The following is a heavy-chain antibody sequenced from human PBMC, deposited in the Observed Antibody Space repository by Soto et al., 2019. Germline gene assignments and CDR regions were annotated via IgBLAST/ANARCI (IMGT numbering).Heavy chain of an antibody. D-gene: IGHD2-15*01. CDR1: GFTFSSYA. J-gene: IGHJ4*02. Sequence: GGSLRLSCAASGFTFSSYAMSWVRQAPGKGLEWVSAISGSGGSTYYADSVKGRFTISRDNSKNTLYLQMNSLRAEDTAVYYCAKDTRGARFNEPFDYWGQGTLVTVSS. V-gene: IGHV3-23*01. CDR2: ISGSGGST. CDR3: AKDTRGARFNEPFDY.